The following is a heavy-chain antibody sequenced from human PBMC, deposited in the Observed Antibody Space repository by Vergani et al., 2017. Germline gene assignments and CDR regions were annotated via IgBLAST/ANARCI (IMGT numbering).Heavy chain of an antibody. CDR2: INHSGST. J-gene: IGHJ5*02. CDR3: ARDTLEYCSSTSCPNWFDP. V-gene: IGHV4-34*01. CDR1: GGSFSGYY. Sequence: QVQLQQWGAGLLKPSETLSLTCAVYGGSFSGYYWSWIRQPPGKGLEWIGEINHSGSTNYNTSLKSRVTISVDTSKNQFSLKLSSVTAADTAVYYCARDTLEYCSSTSCPNWFDPWGQGTLVTVSS. D-gene: IGHD2-2*01.